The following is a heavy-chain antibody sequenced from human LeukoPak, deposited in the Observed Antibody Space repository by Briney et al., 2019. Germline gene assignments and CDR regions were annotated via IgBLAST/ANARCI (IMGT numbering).Heavy chain of an antibody. CDR3: ARDFGIGVAGS. CDR2: IYSSGST. V-gene: IGHV4-4*07. CDR1: GGSISSHY. Sequence: SETLSFTCTVSGGSISSHYWSWIRQPGGKGLEWIGRIYSSGSTNYNRSLKSRITMSVDTSKNQFSLKLSSVTAADTAVYYCARDFGIGVAGSWGQGTLVTVSS. D-gene: IGHD6-13*01. J-gene: IGHJ5*02.